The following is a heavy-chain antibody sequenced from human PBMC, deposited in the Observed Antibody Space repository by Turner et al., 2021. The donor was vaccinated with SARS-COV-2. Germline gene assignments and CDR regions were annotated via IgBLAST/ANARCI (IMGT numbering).Heavy chain of an antibody. Sequence: QVQLVQSGAEVKKPGASVTVSCKASGYTFTSYGISWVRQAPGQGLEWMGWISAYNGNTNDAQKLQGRVTMTTDTSTSTAYMELRSLRSDDTAVYYCARGDIVVVVASTPGDYFDYWGQGTLVTVSS. CDR3: ARGDIVVVVASTPGDYFDY. CDR1: GYTFTSYG. CDR2: ISAYNGNT. D-gene: IGHD2-15*01. J-gene: IGHJ4*02. V-gene: IGHV1-18*01.